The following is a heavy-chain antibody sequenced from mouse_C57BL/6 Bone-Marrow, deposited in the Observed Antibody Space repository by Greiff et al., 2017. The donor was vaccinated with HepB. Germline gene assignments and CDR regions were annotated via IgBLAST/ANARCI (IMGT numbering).Heavy chain of an antibody. CDR1: GYTFTSYG. J-gene: IGHJ4*01. Sequence: QVQLQQSGAELARPGASVKLSCKASGYTFTSYGISWVKQRTGQGLEWIGEIYPRSGNTYYNEKFKGKATLTADESSSTAYMELRSLTSEDSAVYFCARSTLGYAMDYWGQGTSVTVSS. D-gene: IGHD4-1*01. V-gene: IGHV1-81*01. CDR3: ARSTLGYAMDY. CDR2: IYPRSGNT.